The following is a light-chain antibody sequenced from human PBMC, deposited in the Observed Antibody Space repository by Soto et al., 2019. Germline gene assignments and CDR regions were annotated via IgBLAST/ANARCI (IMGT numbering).Light chain of an antibody. CDR1: SSNLGAGYD. CDR3: QAYDYSLTASV. CDR2: GNR. J-gene: IGLJ3*02. Sequence: QSVLTQPPSVSGAPGQRVTLSCTGNSSNLGAGYDVHWYKQVPGAAPKLVIFGNRNRPSGVPERFSGSKSGTSASLAITGLQAEDEVDYYCQAYDYSLTASVFGGGTKVTVL. V-gene: IGLV1-40*01.